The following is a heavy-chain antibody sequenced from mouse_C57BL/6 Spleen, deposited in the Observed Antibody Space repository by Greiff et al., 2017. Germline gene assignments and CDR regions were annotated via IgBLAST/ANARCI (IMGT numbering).Heavy chain of an antibody. CDR3: ARSSDYFDY. J-gene: IGHJ2*01. Sequence: QVQLQQPGAELVRPGSSVQLSCTASGYTFTSYWMHWVKQSPIQGLEWIGNLYPSDSETHYNQKFKDKATLTGDKSSSTAYMQLSSLTSEDSAVYYCARSSDYFDYWGQGTTLTVSS. CDR2: LYPSDSET. V-gene: IGHV1-52*01. D-gene: IGHD2-10*02. CDR1: GYTFTSYW.